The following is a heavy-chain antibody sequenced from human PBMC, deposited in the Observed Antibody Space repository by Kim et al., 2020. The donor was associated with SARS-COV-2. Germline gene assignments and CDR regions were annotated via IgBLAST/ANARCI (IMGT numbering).Heavy chain of an antibody. J-gene: IGHJ5*02. D-gene: IGHD2-2*01. CDR1: GGSFSAYY. CDR2: INHSGNT. CDR3: ARGSGCSSTSCHTYNRFDP. Sequence: SETLSLTCAVYGGSFSAYYWTWIRQPPGKGVEWIGEINHSGNTNYNPSLKSRVTISVDTSKNQFSLKLNSVTAAHTAVYYCARGSGCSSTSCHTYNRFDPWGQGTRVTVSS. V-gene: IGHV4-34*01.